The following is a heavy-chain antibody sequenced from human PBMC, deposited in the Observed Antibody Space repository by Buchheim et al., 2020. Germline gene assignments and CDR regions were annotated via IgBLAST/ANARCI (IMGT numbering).Heavy chain of an antibody. CDR1: GFTFSTYG. V-gene: IGHV3-30*18. CDR2: ISYDGNNK. Sequence: QVQLVESGGGVIQPGTSLGLSCAASGFTFSTYGMHWVRQAPGKGLEWVAVISYDGNNKYYADSVKGRFTISRDNSKNTLYLEMSTLRAEDTAVYYCAKATQPYDSSGYRWFSLEFWGQGTL. J-gene: IGHJ4*02. CDR3: AKATQPYDSSGYRWFSLEF. D-gene: IGHD3-22*01.